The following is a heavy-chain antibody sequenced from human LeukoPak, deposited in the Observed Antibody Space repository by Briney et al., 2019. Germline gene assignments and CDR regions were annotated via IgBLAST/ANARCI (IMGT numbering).Heavy chain of an antibody. CDR1: GFTFSSYG. CDR3: AKPELLWFGEYSFFDY. CDR2: IRYDGSNK. D-gene: IGHD3-10*01. V-gene: IGHV3-30*02. J-gene: IGHJ4*02. Sequence: SGGSLRLSCAASGFTFSSYGMHWVRQAPGKGLEWVAFIRYDGSNKYYADSVKGRFTISRDNSKNTLYLQMNSLRAEDTAVYYCAKPELLWFGEYSFFDYWGQGTLVTVSS.